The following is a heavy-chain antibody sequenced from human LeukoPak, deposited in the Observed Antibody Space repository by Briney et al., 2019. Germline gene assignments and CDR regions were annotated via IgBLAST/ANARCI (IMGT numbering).Heavy chain of an antibody. CDR2: IYSGGST. J-gene: IGHJ4*02. CDR3: TRDSGRFRLDY. Sequence: GGSLRLSCAASGFTVSSNYMSWVRQAPGKGLEWVSVIYSGGSTYYADSVKGRFTISRDNSKNTLYLQMNSLGAEDTAVYYCTRDSGRFRLDYWGQGVLVTVSS. V-gene: IGHV3-66*01. CDR1: GFTVSSNY. D-gene: IGHD6-19*01.